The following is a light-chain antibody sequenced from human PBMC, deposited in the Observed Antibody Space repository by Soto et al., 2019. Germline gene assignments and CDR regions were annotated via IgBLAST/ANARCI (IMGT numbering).Light chain of an antibody. CDR2: DAS. J-gene: IGKJ1*01. V-gene: IGKV3-11*01. CDR1: QSVSSY. CDR3: QQRSNWPARA. Sequence: EIVLTQSPATLSLSPGERATLSCRASQSVSSYLAWSQQKPGQAPRLLIYDASNRATGIPARFSGSGSGTPFTLAISSLEPEDFAVYYCQQRSNWPARAFGQGTKVEIK.